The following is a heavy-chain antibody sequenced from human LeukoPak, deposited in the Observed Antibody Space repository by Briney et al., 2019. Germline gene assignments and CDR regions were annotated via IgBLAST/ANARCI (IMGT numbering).Heavy chain of an antibody. Sequence: ASVKVSCKASGYTFTSYDINWVRQATGQGLEWMGWMNPNSDNTGYAQKFQGRVTMTRNTSISTAYMELSSLRSEDTAVYYCARGLVYDRAFDIWGQGTMVTVSS. CDR3: ARGLVYDRAFDI. CDR2: MNPNSDNT. V-gene: IGHV1-8*01. D-gene: IGHD3-22*01. CDR1: GYTFTSYD. J-gene: IGHJ3*02.